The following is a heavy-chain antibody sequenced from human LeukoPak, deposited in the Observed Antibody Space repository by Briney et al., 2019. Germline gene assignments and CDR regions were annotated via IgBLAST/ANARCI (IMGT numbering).Heavy chain of an antibody. V-gene: IGHV3-33*01. Sequence: GGSLRLFCAASGFTFSSYGMHWVRQAPGKGLEWVAVIWYDGSNKYYADSVKGRFTISRDNSKNTLYLQMNSLRAEDTAVYYCARDSPYYYDSSGYSTFNHYYYGMDVWGQGTTVTVSS. CDR3: ARDSPYYYDSSGYSTFNHYYYGMDV. CDR1: GFTFSSYG. D-gene: IGHD3-22*01. J-gene: IGHJ6*02. CDR2: IWYDGSNK.